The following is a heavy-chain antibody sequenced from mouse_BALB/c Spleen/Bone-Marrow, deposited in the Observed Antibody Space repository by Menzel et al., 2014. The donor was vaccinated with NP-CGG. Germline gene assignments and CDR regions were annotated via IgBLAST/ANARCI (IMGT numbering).Heavy chain of an antibody. Sequence: EVNLVESGGGLVRPGGSLKLSCATSGFTFSNYGMSWVRQTPDKRLEMIATVNVNGDRTYHPDSVKGRFTISRDNAKNTLSLQMSSLKSEDTAMYYCARGYDYSSWFAYWGQGTLVTVSA. CDR1: GFTFSNYG. CDR2: VNVNGDRT. CDR3: ARGYDYSSWFAY. J-gene: IGHJ3*01. V-gene: IGHV5-6-3*01. D-gene: IGHD2-4*01.